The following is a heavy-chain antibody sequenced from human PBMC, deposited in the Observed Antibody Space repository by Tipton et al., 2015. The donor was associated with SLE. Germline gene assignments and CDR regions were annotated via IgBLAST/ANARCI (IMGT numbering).Heavy chain of an antibody. V-gene: IGHV4-39*07. J-gene: IGHJ4*02. CDR3: ARPYPSFDY. CDR1: GGSISSSSYY. Sequence: LRLSCTVSGGSISSSSYYWGWIRQPPGKGLEWIGSIYYSGSTYYNPSLKSRVTISVDTSKNQFSLKLSSVTAADTAVYYCARPYPSFDYWGQGTLVTVSS. CDR2: IYYSGST.